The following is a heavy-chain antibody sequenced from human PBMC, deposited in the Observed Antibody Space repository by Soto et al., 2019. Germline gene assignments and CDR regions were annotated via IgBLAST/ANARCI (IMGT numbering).Heavy chain of an antibody. CDR3: ATNPRRRLNRFDP. CDR1: GYMFTDYC. CDR2: VDPEDEET. Sequence: ASVKVSCKVSGYMFTDYCMHWVRQAPGEGLEWMGLVDPEDEETIYAEKFQGRVTITADTSVETAYMELGSLSSEDTAVYYCATNPRRRLNRFDPWGQGTLVTVSS. V-gene: IGHV1-69-2*01. J-gene: IGHJ5*02.